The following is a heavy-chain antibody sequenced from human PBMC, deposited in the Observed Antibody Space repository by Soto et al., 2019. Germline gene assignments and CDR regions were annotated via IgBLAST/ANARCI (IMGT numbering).Heavy chain of an antibody. D-gene: IGHD2-15*01. CDR3: ARDGSDVVVVAATLGY. J-gene: IGHJ4*02. CDR1: GYTFTSYA. CDR2: INAGNGNT. Sequence: GASVKVSCKASGYTFTSYAMHWVRQAPGQRLEWMGWINAGNGNTKYSQKFQGRVTITRDTSASTAYMELSSLRSEDTVVYYCARDGSDVVVVAATLGYWGQGTLVTVSS. V-gene: IGHV1-3*01.